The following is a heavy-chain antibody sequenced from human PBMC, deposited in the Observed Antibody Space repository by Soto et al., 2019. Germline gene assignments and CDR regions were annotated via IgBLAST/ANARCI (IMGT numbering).Heavy chain of an antibody. D-gene: IGHD4-17*01. Sequence: ASVKGYCKTVGYTINAVYIHWVRQDTGQGLEWMGVINPSGDGTSYAQKFQGRVTMTRDTSTSTVYMELSSLRSEDTAVYYCARVALGYDYADVWGQGTTVTVSS. J-gene: IGHJ6*02. CDR2: INPSGDGT. V-gene: IGHV1-46*02. CDR1: GYTINAVY. CDR3: ARVALGYDYADV.